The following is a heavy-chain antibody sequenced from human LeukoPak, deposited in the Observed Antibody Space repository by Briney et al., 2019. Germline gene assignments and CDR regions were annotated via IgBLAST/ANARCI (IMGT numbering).Heavy chain of an antibody. CDR1: VGSTSSYY. J-gene: IGHJ3*02. V-gene: IGHV4-4*07. CDR2: IYTSGCI. Sequence: SETLSLTCTVPVGSTSSYYWSWIREPAGKGLEWIGRIYTSGCINYSPSLKSRVTMPVDTSTTQSSLMRSSVTAADTAVYCCARDTICDAFDIWGKGTMVTVSS. CDR3: ARDTICDAFDI. D-gene: IGHD3-3*01.